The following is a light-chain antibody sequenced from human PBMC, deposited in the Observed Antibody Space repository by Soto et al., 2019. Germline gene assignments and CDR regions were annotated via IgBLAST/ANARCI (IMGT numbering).Light chain of an antibody. CDR2: AAS. CDR1: QGISSY. V-gene: IGKV1-8*01. J-gene: IGKJ2*01. CDR3: QQYYSYPPT. Sequence: AIRMTQSPSSFSASTGDRVTITCRASQGISSYLAWYQQKPGKAPKLLIYAASTLQSGVPSRFSGSGYGTDFTLTISRLQSEDFATYYRQQYYSYPPTFGQGTKLEIK.